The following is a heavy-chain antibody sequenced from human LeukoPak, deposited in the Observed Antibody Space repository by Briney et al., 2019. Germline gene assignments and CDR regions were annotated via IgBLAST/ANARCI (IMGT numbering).Heavy chain of an antibody. D-gene: IGHD4-17*01. V-gene: IGHV4-59*01. CDR1: DDSITMYY. CDR2: VDHTGST. J-gene: IGHJ4*02. CDR3: AREPSNYGDHYFDY. Sequence: SETLSLTCTVSDDSITMYYWTWIRQPPGKGLEWIGYVDHTGSTKFNPSLKGRVRISRGTSKNLFSLRMGSVTASDTSVYYCAREPSNYGDHYFDYWGQRTLVTVSS.